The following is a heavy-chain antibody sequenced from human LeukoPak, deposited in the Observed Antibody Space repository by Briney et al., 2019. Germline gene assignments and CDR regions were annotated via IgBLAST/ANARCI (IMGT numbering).Heavy chain of an antibody. CDR1: GFTFSNAW. CDR3: ARSVRQAARPHYYFDY. J-gene: IGHJ4*02. CDR2: ISSSSSYI. V-gene: IGHV3-21*01. Sequence: GGSLRLSCAASGFTFSNAWMSWVRQAPGKGLEWVSSISSSSSYIYYADSVKGRFTISRDNAKNSLYLQMNSLRAEDTAVYYCARSVRQAARPHYYFDYWGQGTLVTVSS. D-gene: IGHD6-6*01.